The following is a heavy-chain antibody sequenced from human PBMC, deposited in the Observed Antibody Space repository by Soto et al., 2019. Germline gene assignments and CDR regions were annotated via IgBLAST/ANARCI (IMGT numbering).Heavy chain of an antibody. V-gene: IGHV3-74*01. Sequence: EVQLVESGGGLVQPGGSLRLSCVASGFTFSSYWMHWVRQAPGKGLVWVSSISNDGSSIYADPVKGRFTISRDNAKNTLYLQMNSLGAEETAVYYCARLPNKSPQNWGQGTLVIVSP. CDR3: ARLPNKSPQN. J-gene: IGHJ1*01. CDR1: GFTFSSYW. CDR2: ISNDGSS.